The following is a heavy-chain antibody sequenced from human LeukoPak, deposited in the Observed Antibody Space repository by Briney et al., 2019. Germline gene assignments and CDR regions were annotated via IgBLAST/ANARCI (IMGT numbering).Heavy chain of an antibody. D-gene: IGHD4-17*01. CDR1: GFTFSSYS. CDR3: ARLASYGDYVDY. V-gene: IGHV3-21*01. CDR2: ISSSSSYI. Sequence: GGSLRLSCAASGFTFSSYSMNWVRQAPGKGLEWVSSISSSSSYIYYADSVKGRFTISRDNAKNSLYLQMNSLRAEDTAVYYCARLASYGDYVDYWGQGTLVTVSS. J-gene: IGHJ4*02.